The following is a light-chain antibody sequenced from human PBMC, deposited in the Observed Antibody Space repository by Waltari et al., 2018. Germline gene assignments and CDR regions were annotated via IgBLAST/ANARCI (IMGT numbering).Light chain of an antibody. J-gene: IGKJ1*01. V-gene: IGKV4-1*01. CDR2: WAS. CDR1: PSVFYSSNNKNY. CDR3: QQYYSTPRT. Sequence: DIVMTQSPASLAVSLGARATINCKPSPSVFYSSNNKNYLAWYQQKPGQPPKLLIYWASTRESGVPDRFSGSGSGTDFTLTISSLQAEDVAVYYCQQYYSTPRTFGQGTKVEIK.